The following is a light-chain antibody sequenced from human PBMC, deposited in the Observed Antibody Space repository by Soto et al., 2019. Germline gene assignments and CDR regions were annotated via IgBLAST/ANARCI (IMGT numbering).Light chain of an antibody. Sequence: QLVLTQPPSVSGAPGERVTISCTGSSSDIGAGYRVRWYQQVPGTAPKLLIYDNTNRPSGVSVRFSRSKSGTSASLAISGLQAEDEADYYCQSFDKYLSAVVFGGGTKLTVL. J-gene: IGLJ2*01. CDR1: SSDIGAGYR. CDR2: DNT. V-gene: IGLV1-40*01. CDR3: QSFDKYLSAVV.